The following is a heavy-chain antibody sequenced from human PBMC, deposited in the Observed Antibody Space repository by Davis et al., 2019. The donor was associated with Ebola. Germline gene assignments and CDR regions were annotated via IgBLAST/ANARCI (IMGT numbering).Heavy chain of an antibody. J-gene: IGHJ4*02. D-gene: IGHD2-15*01. CDR3: ARIYCSGGSCYFDY. V-gene: IGHV2-70*17. CDR1: GFSLSTSGMC. CDR2: IDWDDDK. Sequence: SGPTLVKPTQTLTLTCTFSGFSLSTSGMCVSWIRQPPGKALEWLARIDWDDDKFYSTSLKTRLTISKDTSKNQVVLTMTNMDPVDTATYYCARIYCSGGSCYFDYWGQGTLVTVSS.